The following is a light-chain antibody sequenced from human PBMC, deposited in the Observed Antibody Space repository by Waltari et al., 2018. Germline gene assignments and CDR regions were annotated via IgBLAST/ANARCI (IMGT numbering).Light chain of an antibody. V-gene: IGLV3-25*03. CDR3: QSADSSGTYWV. CDR2: KDT. CDR1: ALPKQY. Sequence: SYELTQPPSVSVSPGQTARITCSGDALPKQYAYWYQQKPGQAPVVVIYKDTDRPSGIPERFSVSSSGTTVTLTISGVQAEDEADYYCQSADSSGTYWVFGGGTKLTVL. J-gene: IGLJ3*02.